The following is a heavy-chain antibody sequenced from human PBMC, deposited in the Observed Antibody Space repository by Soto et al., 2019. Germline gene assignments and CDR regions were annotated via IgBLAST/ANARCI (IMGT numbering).Heavy chain of an antibody. CDR3: ARAGWFAEEYFDF. J-gene: IGHJ4*02. Sequence: GSSVKVSCKASGFTFVMYSMLWVGQDPGQGLEWMAWINAGNGHTTYSQKFQGRVTITRDTSASTVYMELRSLRFEDTATYYCARAGWFAEEYFDFWGQGTPVTVSS. V-gene: IGHV1-3*01. CDR1: GFTFVMYS. CDR2: INAGNGHT. D-gene: IGHD3-10*01.